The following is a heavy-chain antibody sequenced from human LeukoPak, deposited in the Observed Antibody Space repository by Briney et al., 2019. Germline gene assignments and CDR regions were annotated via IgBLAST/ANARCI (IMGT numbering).Heavy chain of an antibody. CDR2: IYYSGRT. J-gene: IGHJ1*01. D-gene: IGHD3-22*01. CDR1: GESISRSDSY. V-gene: IGHV4-39*01. CDR3: ERRRYYAGSGYSE. Sequence: PSETLSLPCSVSGESISRSDSYWEWIRQPPGKGLEWIGTIYYSGRTYYSPSLNSRVTMSVDTSSNQFSLNLRTVTATDTAVYYCERRRYYAGSGYSEWGQGTLLSVSS.